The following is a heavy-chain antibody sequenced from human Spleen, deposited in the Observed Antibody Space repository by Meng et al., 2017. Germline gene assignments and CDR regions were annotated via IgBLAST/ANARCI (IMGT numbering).Heavy chain of an antibody. CDR2: ISYDGSNK. D-gene: IGHD4-23*01. CDR3: ARDVGRVTPGFDY. CDR1: GFTFSTYA. Sequence: QVQWVESGGGVVQTGRSLRLSFAASGFTFSTYAMYWVRQAPGKGLEWVAVISYDGSNKYYADSVKGRFTISRDNSKNTLYLQMNSLRAEDTAVYYCARDVGRVTPGFDYWGQGTLVTVSS. V-gene: IGHV3-30*01. J-gene: IGHJ4*02.